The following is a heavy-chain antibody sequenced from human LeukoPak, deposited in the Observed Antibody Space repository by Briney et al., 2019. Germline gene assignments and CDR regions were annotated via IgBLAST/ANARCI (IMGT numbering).Heavy chain of an antibody. D-gene: IGHD5-18*01. CDR3: ASSVDTAMVASGVFDY. Sequence: SETLSLTCTVSGGSISSSSYYWGWIRQPPGKGLEWIGSIYYSGSTYYNPSLKSRVTISVDTSKNQFSLKLSSVTAADTAVYYRASSVDTAMVASGVFDYWGQGTLVTVSS. V-gene: IGHV4-39*01. J-gene: IGHJ4*02. CDR2: IYYSGST. CDR1: GGSISSSSYY.